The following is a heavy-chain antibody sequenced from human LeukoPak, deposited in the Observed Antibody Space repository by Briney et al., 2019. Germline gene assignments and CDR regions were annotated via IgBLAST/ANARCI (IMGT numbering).Heavy chain of an antibody. CDR3: VRGTSIWACDI. CDR1: GFTVSSNC. J-gene: IGHJ3*02. D-gene: IGHD1-7*01. CDR2: IYSDGRT. V-gene: IGHV3-53*01. Sequence: PGGSLRLTCAASGFTVSSNCMSWVRQAPGQGLELVSVIYSDGRTYYADSVKGRFTISRDNAKNTLYLQMNSLRAGDTAVYYCVRGTSIWACDIWGRGTMVSVSS.